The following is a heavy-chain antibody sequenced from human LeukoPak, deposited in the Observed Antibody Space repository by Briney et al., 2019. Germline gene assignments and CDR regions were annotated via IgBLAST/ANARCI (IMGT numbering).Heavy chain of an antibody. V-gene: IGHV2-5*02. D-gene: IGHD6-13*01. Sequence: SGPTLVKPTQTLTLTCTFYGFSLSTSVVGVGWILQPPGKALDWLALIYCDDDMCYSPSLKGRRPLPMHASQIQVALTITNVDPVDTATSYCTNSGLAAAAGTIQHWGQGTLVTVSS. J-gene: IGHJ1*01. CDR2: IYCDDDM. CDR3: TNSGLAAAAGTIQH. CDR1: GFSLSTSVVG.